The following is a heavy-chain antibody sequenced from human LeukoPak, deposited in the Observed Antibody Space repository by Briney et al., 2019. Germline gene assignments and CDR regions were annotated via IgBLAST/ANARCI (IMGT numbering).Heavy chain of an antibody. CDR2: IYRGGST. CDR3: ARVAVYYYYYMDV. CDR1: GFTVSSNY. D-gene: IGHD1-14*01. J-gene: IGHJ6*03. Sequence: PGGSLRVSCAASGFTVSSNYMSWVRQAPGKGLEWVSVIYRGGSTYYTDSVKGRFTISRDNSKNTLYLQMNSLRAEDTAVYYCARVAVYYYYYMDVWGKGTTVTISS. V-gene: IGHV3-66*01.